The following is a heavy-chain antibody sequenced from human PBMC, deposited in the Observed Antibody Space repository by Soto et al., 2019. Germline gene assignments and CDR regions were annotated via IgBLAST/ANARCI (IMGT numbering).Heavy chain of an antibody. Sequence: QVQLVQSGAEVKKPGASVKVSCKASGYTFTSYGISWVRQAPGQGLEWMGWISAYNGNTNYAQKLQGRVTMTTDTSTSTAYIELRSLRSDDTAVSYCSTDEGYKWNYGGSWFDPWGQGTLVTVSS. CDR1: GYTFTSYG. CDR3: STDEGYKWNYGGSWFDP. J-gene: IGHJ5*02. CDR2: ISAYNGNT. V-gene: IGHV1-18*01. D-gene: IGHD1-7*01.